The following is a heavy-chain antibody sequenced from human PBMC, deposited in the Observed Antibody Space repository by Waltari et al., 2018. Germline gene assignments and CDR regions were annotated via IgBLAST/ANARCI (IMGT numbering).Heavy chain of an antibody. CDR2: INHRRST. V-gene: IGHV4-34*01. J-gene: IGHJ6*03. CDR1: GGSFSGYY. CDR3: ARGGTKHLSYMDV. D-gene: IGHD2-8*01. Sequence: QVQLQQWGAGLLKPSETLSPTCAVYGGSFSGYYWNWIRQPPGKGLGWIGEINHRRSTNYNPSLKSRVTISVDTSKNQFSLKLSSVTAADTAVYYCARGGTKHLSYMDVWGKGTTVTISS.